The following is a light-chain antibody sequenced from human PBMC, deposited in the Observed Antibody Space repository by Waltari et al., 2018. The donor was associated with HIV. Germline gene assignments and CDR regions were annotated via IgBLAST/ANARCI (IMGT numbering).Light chain of an antibody. Sequence: DLVMTQSPDSLAVSLGERATINCKSSPSVLYSSNNKNYLAWYQQKPGQPPRLLIYWASTRESGVPDRFSGSGSGTDFTLTISSLQAEDVAVYYCHQYYSTPYTFGQGTKLEIK. J-gene: IGKJ2*01. CDR3: HQYYSTPYT. CDR2: WAS. V-gene: IGKV4-1*01. CDR1: PSVLYSSNNKNY.